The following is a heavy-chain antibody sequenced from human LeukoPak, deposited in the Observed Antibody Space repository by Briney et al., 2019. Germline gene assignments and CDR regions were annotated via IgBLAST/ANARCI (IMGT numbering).Heavy chain of an antibody. J-gene: IGHJ4*02. CDR2: INPNIGAT. D-gene: IGHD3-22*01. CDR1: GYTFTGYF. Sequence: ASVKVSCKASGYTFTGYFMRWVRQAPGQGLEWMGWINPNIGATKHARKFQGRVTMTRDTSTSTVYMELSSLRSEDTAVYYCARGHYESSGYYLGYWGQGTLATVSS. V-gene: IGHV1-2*02. CDR3: ARGHYESSGYYLGY.